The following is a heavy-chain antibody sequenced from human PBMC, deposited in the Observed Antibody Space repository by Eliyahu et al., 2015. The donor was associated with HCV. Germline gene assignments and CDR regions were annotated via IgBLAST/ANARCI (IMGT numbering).Heavy chain of an antibody. CDR3: ARHATDILTGSSYAWFDP. CDR2: IYYSGST. V-gene: IGHV4-39*01. J-gene: IGHJ5*02. Sequence: QLQLQESGPGLVKPSETLSLTCTVSXGSISSSSYYWGWXRQPPGKGLGWIASIYYSGSTYYXPSLKSRVTISVDTSKNQFSLKMSSVTAADTAVYYCARHATDILTGSSYAWFDPWGQGTLVTVSS. CDR1: XGSISSSSYY. D-gene: IGHD3-9*01.